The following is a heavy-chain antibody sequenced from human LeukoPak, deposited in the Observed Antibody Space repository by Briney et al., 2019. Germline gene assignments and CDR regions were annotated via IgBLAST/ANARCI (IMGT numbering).Heavy chain of an antibody. V-gene: IGHV1-24*01. CDR3: ATGRSYCSSTSCYNYYYMNV. Sequence: ASVKVSCKVSGYTLTELSMHWVRQAPGKGLEWMGGFDPEDGETIYAQKFQGRVTMTEDTSTDTAYMELSSLRSEDTAVYYCATGRSYCSSTSCYNYYYMNVWGKGTLVTVSS. J-gene: IGHJ6*03. CDR1: GYTLTELS. D-gene: IGHD2-2*02. CDR2: FDPEDGET.